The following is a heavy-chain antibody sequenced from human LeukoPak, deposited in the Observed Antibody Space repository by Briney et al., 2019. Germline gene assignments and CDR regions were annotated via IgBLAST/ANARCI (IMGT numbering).Heavy chain of an antibody. CDR3: ARVGTKSSSSGYYFAVGFDC. CDR1: GFTFSNYE. D-gene: IGHD3-22*01. CDR2: ISSGGSDI. Sequence: PGGSLRLSCAASGFTFSNYEMNWVRQAPGKGLEWISYISSGGSDIYYASSVKGRFTISRDNAKNSLFLQMNSLRAEDTAVYYCARVGTKSSSSGYYFAVGFDCWGQGSQVTASS. V-gene: IGHV3-48*03. J-gene: IGHJ4*02.